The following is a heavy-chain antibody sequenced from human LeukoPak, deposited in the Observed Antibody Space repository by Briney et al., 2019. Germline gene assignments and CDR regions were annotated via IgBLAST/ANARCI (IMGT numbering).Heavy chain of an antibody. CDR3: ARRGSGYGYDY. Sequence: ASVKVSCKASGGTFSSYAISWVRQAPGQGLEWMGWINPNSGDTNYAQKFQGRVTVTRDTSISTAYMELSRLTSDDTAAYYCARRGSGYGYDYWGQGTLVTVSS. V-gene: IGHV1-2*02. J-gene: IGHJ4*02. CDR1: GGTFSSYA. CDR2: INPNSGDT. D-gene: IGHD5-18*01.